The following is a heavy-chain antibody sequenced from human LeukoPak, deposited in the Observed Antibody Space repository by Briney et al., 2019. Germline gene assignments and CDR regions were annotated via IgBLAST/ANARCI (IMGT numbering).Heavy chain of an antibody. D-gene: IGHD1-26*01. CDR1: GDSVSRDDFF. CDR2: LYYGTTT. J-gene: IGHJ4*02. V-gene: IGHV4-39*01. Sequence: SETLSLTCNVSGDSVSRDDFFWGWIRQSPGKGLEWIGSLYYGTTTIPHTSLQSRVTISVDASKNQFSMEVNSVTAADTAVYFCGAGPHGRHVDFWGQGILVTVSS. CDR3: GAGPHGRHVDF.